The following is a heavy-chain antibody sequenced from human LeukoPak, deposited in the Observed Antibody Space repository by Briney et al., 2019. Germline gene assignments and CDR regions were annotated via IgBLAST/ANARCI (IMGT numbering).Heavy chain of an antibody. D-gene: IGHD7-27*01. CDR2: IRYDGSNK. J-gene: IGHJ6*03. Sequence: PGGSLRLSCAAPGFTFSSYGMHWVRQAPGKGLEWVAFIRYDGSNKYYADSVKGRFTISRDNSKNTLYLQMNSLRAEDTAVYYCAKRGLGTHYYYYMDVWGKGTTVTISS. V-gene: IGHV3-30*02. CDR3: AKRGLGTHYYYYMDV. CDR1: GFTFSSYG.